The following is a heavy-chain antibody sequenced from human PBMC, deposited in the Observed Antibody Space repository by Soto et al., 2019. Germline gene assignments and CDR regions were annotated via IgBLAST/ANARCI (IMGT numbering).Heavy chain of an antibody. Sequence: QVQLVQSGAEVKKPGASVKVSCKASGYTFTSYAMHWVRQAPGQRLEWMGWINAGNGNTKYSQKFQGRVTITRDTSASTAYMELSSLRSEDTAVYYCARGEEYCSSTSCYTDYYYGMDVWGQGTTVTVSS. D-gene: IGHD2-2*02. CDR2: INAGNGNT. CDR3: ARGEEYCSSTSCYTDYYYGMDV. CDR1: GYTFTSYA. J-gene: IGHJ6*02. V-gene: IGHV1-3*01.